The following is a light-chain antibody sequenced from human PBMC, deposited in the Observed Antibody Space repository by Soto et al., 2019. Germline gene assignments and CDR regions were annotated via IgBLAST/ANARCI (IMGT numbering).Light chain of an antibody. CDR3: QQRSNRPPLIT. Sequence: EIVLTQSPATLSLSPGERATLSCRASQNINTFLAWYQQQPGQAPRLLIYDASSRATGIPARFSGSGSGTDFTLTISALEPEDFAVYQCQQRSNRPPLITFGRGTRLEIK. J-gene: IGKJ5*01. CDR1: QNINTF. V-gene: IGKV3-11*01. CDR2: DAS.